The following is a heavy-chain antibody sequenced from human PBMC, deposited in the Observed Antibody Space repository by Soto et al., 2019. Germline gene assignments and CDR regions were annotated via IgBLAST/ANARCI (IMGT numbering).Heavy chain of an antibody. D-gene: IGHD3-3*01. CDR1: GGSISSGGYY. J-gene: IGHJ4*02. V-gene: IGHV4-31*03. Sequence: QVQLQESGPGLVKPSQTLSLTCTVSGGSISSGGYYWSWIRQHPGKGLEWIGYIYYSGSTYYNPSLKSRVTISVDTSKNQFSLKLSSVTAADTAVYYCARVYKATIFGVVIEDFDYWGQGTLVTVSS. CDR2: IYYSGST. CDR3: ARVYKATIFGVVIEDFDY.